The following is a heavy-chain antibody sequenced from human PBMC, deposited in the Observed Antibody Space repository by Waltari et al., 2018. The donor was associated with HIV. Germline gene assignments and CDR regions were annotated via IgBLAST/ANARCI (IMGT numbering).Heavy chain of an antibody. CDR2: VRDIDST. CDR3: AKDDRASRGLDD. J-gene: IGHJ4*02. Sequence: EVQLLESGGGLVQPGGSLRLHGAPSGFRSRPYAMSWVRQAPGKGLEWVAVVRDIDSTYYVDSVKGRFIISRDDSKDSLYLQMNSLRVEDTAVYYCAKDDRASRGLDDWGQGTLVTVSS. D-gene: IGHD5-12*01. CDR1: GFRSRPYA. V-gene: IGHV3-23*01.